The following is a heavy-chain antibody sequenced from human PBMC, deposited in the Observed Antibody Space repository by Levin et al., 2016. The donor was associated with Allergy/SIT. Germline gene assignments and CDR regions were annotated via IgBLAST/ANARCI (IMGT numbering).Heavy chain of an antibody. CDR1: GYTFTSYG. CDR2: IIPILGIA. D-gene: IGHD5-18*01. V-gene: IGHV1-69*04. Sequence: SVKVSCKASGYTFTSYGISWVRQAPGQGLEWMGRIIPILGIANYAQKFQGRVTITADKSTSTAYMELSSLRSEDTAVYYCARASDTAMVEDYWGQGTLVTVSS. CDR3: ARASDTAMVEDY. J-gene: IGHJ4*02.